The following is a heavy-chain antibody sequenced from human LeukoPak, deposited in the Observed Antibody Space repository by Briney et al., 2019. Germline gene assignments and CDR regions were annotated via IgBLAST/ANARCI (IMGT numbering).Heavy chain of an antibody. CDR1: GGSINDYN. J-gene: IGHJ4*02. V-gene: IGHV4-59*08. CDR2: MYYSGYT. D-gene: IGHD1-26*01. CDR3: ARAYRWELYFDY. Sequence: SETLSLTCTVSGGSINDYNWSWIRQPPGKGLEWIGHMYYSGYTDYNPSLKSQVTISVDTSKNQFSLKLTSVTAADTAVYYCARAYRWELYFDYWGQGTPVTVSS.